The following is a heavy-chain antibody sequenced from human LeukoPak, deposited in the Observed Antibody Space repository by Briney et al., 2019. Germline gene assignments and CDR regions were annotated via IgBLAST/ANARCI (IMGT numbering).Heavy chain of an antibody. CDR2: INPNSGGT. CDR1: GYTFTGYY. Sequence: ASVKVSCKASGYTFTGYYMHWVRQAPGQGLEWMGWINPNSGGTNYAQKFQGRVTTTRDTSISTAYMELSRLRSDDTAVYYCARGHYDILTGYYSDYWGQGTLVTVSS. V-gene: IGHV1-2*02. J-gene: IGHJ4*02. D-gene: IGHD3-9*01. CDR3: ARGHYDILTGYYSDY.